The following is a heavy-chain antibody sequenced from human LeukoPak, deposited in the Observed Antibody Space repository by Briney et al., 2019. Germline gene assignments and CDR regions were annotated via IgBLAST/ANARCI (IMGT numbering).Heavy chain of an antibody. CDR3: AKAVYDSSGYLY. J-gene: IGHJ4*02. Sequence: GGSLRLSCAPSVFTFSIYAMSCVRHAPGEGLEWVSAISGSGGSTYYAHSEKGRFTISRDNSKNTLYLQMNSLRAEDRAVYYCAKAVYDSSGYLYWGQGTLVTVSS. CDR2: ISGSGGST. V-gene: IGHV3-23*01. D-gene: IGHD3-22*01. CDR1: VFTFSIYA.